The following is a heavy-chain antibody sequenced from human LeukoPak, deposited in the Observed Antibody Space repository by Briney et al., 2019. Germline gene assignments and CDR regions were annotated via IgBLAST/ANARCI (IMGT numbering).Heavy chain of an antibody. CDR1: GFTFSSYA. Sequence: PGGSLRLSCAASGFTFSSYAMHWVRQAPGKGLEWVAVISYDGSNKYYADSVKGRFTISRDNSKNTLYLQMNSLRAEDTAVYYCARPYCGGDCYTPYYGMDVWGQGTTVTVS. V-gene: IGHV3-30-3*01. J-gene: IGHJ6*02. CDR2: ISYDGSNK. D-gene: IGHD2-21*02. CDR3: ARPYCGGDCYTPYYGMDV.